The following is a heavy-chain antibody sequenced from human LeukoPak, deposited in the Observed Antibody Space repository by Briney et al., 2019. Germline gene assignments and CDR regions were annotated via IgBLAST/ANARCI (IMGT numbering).Heavy chain of an antibody. D-gene: IGHD2/OR15-2a*01. CDR3: ARDLHGSVNRQYCGMDV. Sequence: GGSLRLSCAASGLTFSTHVIHWVRQAPGKGLEWVARISHDGEEKYYGDSVKGRLTISRDNSKNTLYLHMNSLRAEDTAVYYCARDLHGSVNRQYCGMDVWGQGTPVTVSS. V-gene: IGHV3-30*03. CDR1: GLTFSTHV. J-gene: IGHJ6*02. CDR2: ISHDGEEK.